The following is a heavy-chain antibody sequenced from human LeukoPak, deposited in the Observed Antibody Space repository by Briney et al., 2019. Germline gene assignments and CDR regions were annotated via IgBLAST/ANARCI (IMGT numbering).Heavy chain of an antibody. CDR3: ARGTRYCSVCSCYFWFDP. Sequence: ASVKVTCKASGYTFTSYDINWLRQATAQGLEWMGWMNPNSGNTGYAQKFQGRVTMTRNTSMITAYMELSSLRSEDTAVYYCARGTRYCSVCSCYFWFDPWGQGTLVTVSS. CDR1: GYTFTSYD. CDR2: MNPNSGNT. D-gene: IGHD2-15*01. V-gene: IGHV1-8*01. J-gene: IGHJ5*02.